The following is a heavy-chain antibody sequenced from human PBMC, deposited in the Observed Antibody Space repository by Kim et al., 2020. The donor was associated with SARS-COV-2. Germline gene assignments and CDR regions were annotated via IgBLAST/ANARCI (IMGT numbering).Heavy chain of an antibody. Sequence: ASVKVSCKTSGYTFTSYAMNWVRQAPGQGLDWMGWINTNTGDPTYAQGFIGWFVFYLETSVSTAYLQLRSLKDDDTAVYCCATTAVAGASNFFDYWGQGALVTVSS. CDR2: INTNTGDP. V-gene: IGHV7-4-1*02. CDR3: ATTAVAGASNFFDY. J-gene: IGHJ4*02. CDR1: GYTFTSYA. D-gene: IGHD6-19*01.